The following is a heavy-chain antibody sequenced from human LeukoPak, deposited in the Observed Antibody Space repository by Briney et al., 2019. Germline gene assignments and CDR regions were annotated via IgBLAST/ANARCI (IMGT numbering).Heavy chain of an antibody. V-gene: IGHV3-74*01. D-gene: IGHD1-26*01. CDR1: GFIFSSYW. J-gene: IGHJ4*02. Sequence: GGSLRLSCAASGFIFSSYWMHWVRQAPGKGLVWVSRINSDGSSTSYADSVKGRFTISRDNAKNTLYLQMNSRRAEDTAVYYCARDRYSGSYSDYWGQGTLVTVSS. CDR2: INSDGSST. CDR3: ARDRYSGSYSDY.